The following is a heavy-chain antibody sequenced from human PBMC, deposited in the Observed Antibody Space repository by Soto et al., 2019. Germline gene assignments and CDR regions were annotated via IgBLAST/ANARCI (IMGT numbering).Heavy chain of an antibody. J-gene: IGHJ6*02. Sequence: SETLSLTCTVSGGSISSDDYYWSWIRQPPGKGLEWIGYIYYSGSTYYNPSLKSRVTISVDTSKNQFSLKLSSVTAADTAVYYCARDKGYYDFWSGYSLARQYYYYYGMDVWGQGTTVTVSS. D-gene: IGHD3-3*01. CDR1: GGSISSDDYY. V-gene: IGHV4-30-4*01. CDR2: IYYSGST. CDR3: ARDKGYYDFWSGYSLARQYYYYYGMDV.